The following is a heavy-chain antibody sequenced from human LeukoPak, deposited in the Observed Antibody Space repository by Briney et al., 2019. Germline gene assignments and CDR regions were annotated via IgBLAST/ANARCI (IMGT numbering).Heavy chain of an antibody. CDR2: INTNTGKP. CDR3: AKGYTYSTDY. V-gene: IGHV7-4-1*02. CDR1: GYTFTSYA. D-gene: IGHD5-18*01. Sequence: ASVKVSCKTSGYTFTSYALNWVRQAPGQGLEWMGWINTNTGKPTYVQGFTGRFVFSLDTSVSTAYLLISSLKTEDTAVYYCAKGYTYSTDYWGQGTLVTVSS. J-gene: IGHJ4*02.